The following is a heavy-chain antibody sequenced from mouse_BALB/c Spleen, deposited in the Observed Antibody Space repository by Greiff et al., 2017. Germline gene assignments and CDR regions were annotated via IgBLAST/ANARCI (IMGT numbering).Heavy chain of an antibody. CDR1: GFTFSDYY. CDR2: ISDGGSYT. D-gene: IGHD2-3*01. CDR3: ARGDDGYYHAMDY. V-gene: IGHV5-4*02. Sequence: EVKLVESGGGLVKPGGSLKLSCAASGFTFSDYYMYWVRQTPEKRLEWVATISDGGSYTYYPDSVKGRFTISRDNAKNNLYLQMSSLKSEDTAMYYCARGDDGYYHAMDYWGQGTSVTVSS. J-gene: IGHJ4*01.